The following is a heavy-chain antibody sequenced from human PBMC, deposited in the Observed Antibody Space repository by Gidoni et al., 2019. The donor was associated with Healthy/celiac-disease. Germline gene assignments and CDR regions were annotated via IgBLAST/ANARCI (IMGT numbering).Heavy chain of an antibody. CDR3: ARDYLFFDPAAILDDAFDI. CDR2: ISSSSSYI. V-gene: IGHV3-21*01. CDR1: GFTFSSYS. Sequence: EVQLVESGGGLVKPGGSLSLSCAASGFTFSSYSMNWVRQAPGKGLEWVSSISSSSSYIYYADSVKGRFTISRDNAKNSLYLQMNSLRAEDTAVYYCARDYLFFDPAAILDDAFDIWGQGTMVTVSS. D-gene: IGHD2-2*02. J-gene: IGHJ3*02.